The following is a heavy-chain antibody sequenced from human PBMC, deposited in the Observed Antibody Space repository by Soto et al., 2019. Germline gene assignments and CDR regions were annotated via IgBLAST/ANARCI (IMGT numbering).Heavy chain of an antibody. CDR2: ISTSGSYT. CDR3: AKDWTAAAGTGRDY. Sequence: GGSLRLFCAASRFTFSDYYMSWIRQAPGKGLEWISYISTSGSYTNYADSVKGRFTISRDNSKNTLYLQMNSLRAEDTAVYYCAKDWTAAAGTGRDYWGQGTLVTVSS. V-gene: IGHV3-11*06. CDR1: RFTFSDYY. J-gene: IGHJ4*02. D-gene: IGHD6-13*01.